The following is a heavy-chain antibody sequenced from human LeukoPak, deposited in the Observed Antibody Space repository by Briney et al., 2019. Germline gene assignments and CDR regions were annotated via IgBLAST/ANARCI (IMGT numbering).Heavy chain of an antibody. CDR1: GGSINSYY. D-gene: IGHD5-12*01. CDR3: ASTVATIRGYYFDY. J-gene: IGHJ4*02. CDR2: IYYNGNT. Sequence: PSETLSLTCTVSGGSINSYYWSWIRQPPGRGLEWIGYIYYNGNTNSNPSLKSRVTISVDTSKNQFSLKLSSVTAADTAVYYCASTVATIRGYYFDYWGQGTLVTVSS. V-gene: IGHV4-59*01.